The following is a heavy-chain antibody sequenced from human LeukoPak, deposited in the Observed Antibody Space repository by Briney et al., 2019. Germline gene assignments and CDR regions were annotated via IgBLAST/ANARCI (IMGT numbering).Heavy chain of an antibody. J-gene: IGHJ4*02. D-gene: IGHD2-2*02. V-gene: IGHV3-11*01. Sequence: NPGGSLRLSCAASGFTFSDYYMSWIRQAPGKGLEWVSYISSSGSTIYYADSVKGRFTISRDNAKNSLYLQMNSLRAEDTAVYYCARVSPEFQLLYRNWGQGTLVTVSS. CDR1: GFTFSDYY. CDR2: ISSSGSTI. CDR3: ARVSPEFQLLYRN.